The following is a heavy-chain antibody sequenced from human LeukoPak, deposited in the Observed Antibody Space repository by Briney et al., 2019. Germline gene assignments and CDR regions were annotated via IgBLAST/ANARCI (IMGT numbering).Heavy chain of an antibody. V-gene: IGHV3-23*01. CDR3: AKGGLYYYDSSGYFDY. J-gene: IGHJ4*02. Sequence: GGSLRLFCAASGFTFSSYAMNWVRQAPGKGLEWVSAISGSGGSTYYADSVKGRFTISRDNSKNTLYLQMNSLRAEDTAVYYCAKGGLYYYDSSGYFDYWGQGTLVTVSS. CDR1: GFTFSSYA. CDR2: ISGSGGST. D-gene: IGHD3-22*01.